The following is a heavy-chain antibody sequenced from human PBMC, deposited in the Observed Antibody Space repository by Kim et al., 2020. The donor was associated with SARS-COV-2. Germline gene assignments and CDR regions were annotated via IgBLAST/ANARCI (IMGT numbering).Heavy chain of an antibody. CDR3: ARVVKDSGWYRDFDY. J-gene: IGHJ4*02. V-gene: IGHV1-69*01. D-gene: IGHD6-19*01. Sequence: QKFQGRVTITADESTSTAYMELSSLRSEDTAVYYCARVVKDSGWYRDFDYWGQGTLVTVSS.